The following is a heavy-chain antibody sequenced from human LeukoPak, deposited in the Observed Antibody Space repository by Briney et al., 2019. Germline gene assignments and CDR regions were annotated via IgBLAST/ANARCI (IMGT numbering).Heavy chain of an antibody. D-gene: IGHD6-19*01. CDR1: GFTFGSYY. J-gene: IGHJ4*02. V-gene: IGHV3-7*01. CDR2: IKPDGSEK. CDR3: ATIWLAAPYFDN. Sequence: PGGSLRLSCVASGFTFGSYYMSWVRQAPGKGLEGVAYIKPDGSEKSYVDSVKGRFDISRDNTKNSIYLQMNSLRAEDTAVYYCATIWLAAPYFDNWGQGTLVTVSS.